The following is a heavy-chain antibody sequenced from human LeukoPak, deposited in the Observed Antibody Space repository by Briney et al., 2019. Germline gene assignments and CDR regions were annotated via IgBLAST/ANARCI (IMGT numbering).Heavy chain of an antibody. V-gene: IGHV4-38-2*02. CDR2: IYHSGST. J-gene: IGHJ4*02. D-gene: IGHD3-3*01. CDR3: ARNGLLRFLEPQDY. Sequence: SETLSLTCTVSGYFISSGYYWGWIRQPPGKGLEWIASIYHSGSTYYNPPLKSRVTISVDTSKNQFSLRLSSVTAADTAVYYCARNGLLRFLEPQDYWGQGTLVTVPS. CDR1: GYFISSGYY.